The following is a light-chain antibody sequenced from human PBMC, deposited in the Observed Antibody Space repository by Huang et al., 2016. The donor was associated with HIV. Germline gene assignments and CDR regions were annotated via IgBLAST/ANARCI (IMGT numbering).Light chain of an antibody. CDR3: QQANSFSIT. Sequence: DIQMTQSPSSVSASVGDRVTISCRASQDISTWLAWYQQKPGKAPKVLIYAASSLQTGVPSRFSGSVSGTDFTLTISSLQATDGFATYYCQQANSFSITFGQGTRLEIK. CDR2: AAS. V-gene: IGKV1-12*01. CDR1: QDISTW. J-gene: IGKJ5*01.